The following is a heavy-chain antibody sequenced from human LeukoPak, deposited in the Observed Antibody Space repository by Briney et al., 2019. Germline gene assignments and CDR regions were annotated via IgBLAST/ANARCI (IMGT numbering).Heavy chain of an antibody. CDR1: GGTFSSYA. CDR2: IIPILGIA. CDR3: ARDPHITMVRGVIPDY. J-gene: IGHJ4*02. Sequence: SVKVSCKASGGTFSSYAISWVRQAPGQGPEWMGRIIPILGIANYAQKFHGRVTITADKSTSTAYMELSSLRSEDTAVYYCARDPHITMVRGVIPDYWGQGTLVTVSS. D-gene: IGHD3-10*01. V-gene: IGHV1-69*04.